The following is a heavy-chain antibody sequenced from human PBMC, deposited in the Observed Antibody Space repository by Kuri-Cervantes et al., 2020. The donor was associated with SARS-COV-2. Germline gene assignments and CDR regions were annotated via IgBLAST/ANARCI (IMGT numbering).Heavy chain of an antibody. D-gene: IGHD2-2*01. J-gene: IGHJ6*02. V-gene: IGHV3-21*01. CDR1: GFTFSSYS. Sequence: ESLEISCAASGFTFSSYSMNWVRQAPGKGLEWVSSISSSSSYIYYADSVKGRFTISRDNAKNSLYLQMNSLRAEDTAVYYCARDVNIVVVPAYYYGMDVWGQGTTVTVSS. CDR2: ISSSSSYI. CDR3: ARDVNIVVVPAYYYGMDV.